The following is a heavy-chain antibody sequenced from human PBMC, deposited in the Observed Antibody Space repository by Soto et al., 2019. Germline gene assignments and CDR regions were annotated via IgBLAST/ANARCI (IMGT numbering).Heavy chain of an antibody. V-gene: IGHV4-59*01. D-gene: IGHD6-6*01. J-gene: IGHJ4*02. CDR1: GGSISSYY. CDR2: FYYSGTT. Sequence: QVQLQESGPGLMKPSETLSLTCNVSGGSISSYYWSWVRQSPGKGLEWIGYFYYSGTTNYNPSLKSRVTISIDMSKHQISLKLTSVTAADTAVYYCAALPRYWGQGTLVTVSS. CDR3: AALPRY.